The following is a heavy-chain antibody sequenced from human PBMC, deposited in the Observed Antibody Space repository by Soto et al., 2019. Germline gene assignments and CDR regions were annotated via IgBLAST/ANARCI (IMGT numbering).Heavy chain of an antibody. J-gene: IGHJ5*02. Sequence: GASVKVSCKASGYTFTSYYMHWVRQAPGQGLEWMGIINPSGGSTSYAQKFQGRVTMTRDTSTSTVYMELSSLRSEDTAVYYCVRDRYGQWLTHNWFDPWGQGTLVTVSS. D-gene: IGHD6-19*01. V-gene: IGHV1-46*01. CDR3: VRDRYGQWLTHNWFDP. CDR1: GYTFTSYY. CDR2: INPSGGST.